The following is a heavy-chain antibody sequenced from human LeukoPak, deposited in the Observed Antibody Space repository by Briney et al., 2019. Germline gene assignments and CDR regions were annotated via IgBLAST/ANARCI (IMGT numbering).Heavy chain of an antibody. CDR3: ARDPSNTSGFYAYFDF. J-gene: IGHJ4*02. CDR2: ISCYNGDT. V-gene: IGHV1-18*01. CDR1: GYTFNHHG. Sequence: ASVKVSCRGSGYTFNHHGISWVRQAPGQGLEWMGWISCYNGDTHYAQKFQGRVTMTTDTSTATAYMEMRSLGSDDTAIYYCARDPSNTSGFYAYFDFWGQATLVTVSS. D-gene: IGHD6-19*01.